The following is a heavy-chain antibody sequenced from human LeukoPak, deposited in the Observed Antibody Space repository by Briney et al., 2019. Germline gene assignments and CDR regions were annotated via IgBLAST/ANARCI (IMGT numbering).Heavy chain of an antibody. CDR3: ARGGCTSTSCYDY. J-gene: IGHJ4*02. D-gene: IGHD2-2*01. CDR1: GYTFTDYY. Sequence: ASVKVSCKASGYTFTDYYMHWVRQAPGQGLEWMGIIDPSGGSTNYAQKFQGRVSMTRNRSTNTVYMELSSLRSDDTAVYYCARGGCTSTSCYDYWGQGSLVTVSS. CDR2: IDPSGGST. V-gene: IGHV1-46*01.